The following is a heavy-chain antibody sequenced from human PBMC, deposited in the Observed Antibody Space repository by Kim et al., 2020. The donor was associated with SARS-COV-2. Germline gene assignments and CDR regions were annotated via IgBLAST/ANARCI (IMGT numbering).Heavy chain of an antibody. CDR3: ARGPVYDVPSWYYSSGMHG. D-gene: IGHD3-16*01. V-gene: IGHV3-30*03. CDR1: RFVFSSYA. J-gene: IGHJ6*01. CDR2: ISFDSDDR. Sequence: GGSLRLSCAASRFVFSSYAMHWVRQAPGKGLEWVAVISFDSDDRNYADSVKGRFTISRDNSKNTVYLQMNSLRHEDTAVYYCARGPVYDVPSWYYSSGMHG.